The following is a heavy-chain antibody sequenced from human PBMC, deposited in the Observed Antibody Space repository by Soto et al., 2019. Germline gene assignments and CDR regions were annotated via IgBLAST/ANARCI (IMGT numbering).Heavy chain of an antibody. D-gene: IGHD3-22*01. V-gene: IGHV1-24*01. Sequence: GASVKVSCKVSGYTLTELSMHWVRQAPGKRVEWMGGFDPEDGETIYAQKFQGRVTMTEDTSTDTAYMELSSLRSEDTAVYYCATENPKDSAYYDSSGYHNWFDPWGQGTLVTVSS. J-gene: IGHJ5*02. CDR2: FDPEDGET. CDR3: ATENPKDSAYYDSSGYHNWFDP. CDR1: GYTLTELS.